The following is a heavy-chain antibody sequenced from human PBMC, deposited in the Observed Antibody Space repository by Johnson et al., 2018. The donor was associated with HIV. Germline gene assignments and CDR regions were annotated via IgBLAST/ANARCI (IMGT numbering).Heavy chain of an antibody. CDR3: ARALYFYDSTSPLESEAFDI. Sequence: QVQLVESGGGVVQPGRSLRLSCAASGFTFSSYAMHWVRQAPGKGLEWVAVISYDGSNKSYADSVRGRFTISSDNSKNTLYLQMNSLRAEDTAVYYCARALYFYDSTSPLESEAFDIWGQGTMVTVSS. D-gene: IGHD3-22*01. V-gene: IGHV3-30*04. CDR2: ISYDGSNK. J-gene: IGHJ3*02. CDR1: GFTFSSYA.